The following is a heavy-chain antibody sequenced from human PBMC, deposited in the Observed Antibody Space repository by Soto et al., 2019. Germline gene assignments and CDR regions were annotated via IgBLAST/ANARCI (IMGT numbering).Heavy chain of an antibody. CDR3: AKGNWHSGYYLTSFDY. CDR2: ISGSGGST. CDR1: GFTFSSYA. D-gene: IGHD3-22*01. Sequence: GGSLRLSCAASGFTFSSYAMSWVRQAPGKGLEWVSAISGSGGSTYYADSVKGRFTISRDNSKNTLYLQMNSLRAEDTAVYYCAKGNWHSGYYLTSFDYWGQGTLVTVSS. J-gene: IGHJ4*02. V-gene: IGHV3-23*01.